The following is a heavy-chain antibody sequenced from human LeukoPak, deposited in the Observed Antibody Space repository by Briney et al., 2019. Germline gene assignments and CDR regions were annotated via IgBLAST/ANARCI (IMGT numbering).Heavy chain of an antibody. CDR2: IKQDASEK. CDR3: ARASRHCYGSRGDY. D-gene: IGHD3-10*01. J-gene: IGHJ4*02. CDR1: GFTFSSYW. V-gene: IGHV3-7*04. Sequence: GGSLRLPCAASGFTFSSYWMTWVRQAPGKGLEWVANIKQDASEKYYVDSVKGRFTISRDNAKNSLYLQMNSLRAEDTAVYYCARASRHCYGSRGDYWGQGTLVTVSS.